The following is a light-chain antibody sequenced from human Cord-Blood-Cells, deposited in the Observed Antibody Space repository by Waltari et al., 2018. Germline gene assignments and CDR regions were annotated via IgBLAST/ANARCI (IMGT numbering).Light chain of an antibody. CDR1: SSDVGGYNY. V-gene: IGLV2-14*03. CDR3: SSYTSSSTLV. CDR2: DVS. J-gene: IGLJ3*02. Sequence: QSALTQPASVSGSPGQSITISCTGTSSDVGGYNYVSWSQQPPGQAPKLMIYDVSNRPSGVSNRYSGSKSGNTASLTISGLQAEDEADYYCSSYTSSSTLVFGGGTKLTVL.